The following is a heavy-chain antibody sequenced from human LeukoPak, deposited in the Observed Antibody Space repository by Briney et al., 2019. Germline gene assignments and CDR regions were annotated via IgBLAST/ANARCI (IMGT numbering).Heavy chain of an antibody. J-gene: IGHJ5*02. CDR1: GGSISSGDYY. CDR3: ARGGIVVVPAAISWFDP. CDR2: IYHSGST. Sequence: PSQTLSLTCTVSGGSISSGDYYWSWIRQPPGKGLEWIGYIYHSGSTYYNPSLKSRVTISVDTSKNQFSLKLSSVTAADTAVYYCARGGIVVVPAAISWFDPWGQGTLVTVSS. D-gene: IGHD2-2*02. V-gene: IGHV4-30-4*01.